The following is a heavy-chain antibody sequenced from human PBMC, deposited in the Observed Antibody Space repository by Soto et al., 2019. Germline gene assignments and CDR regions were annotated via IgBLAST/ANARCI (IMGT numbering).Heavy chain of an antibody. CDR1: GYTFTSYD. V-gene: IGHV1-8*01. Sequence: GASVKVSCKASGYTFTSYDINWVRQATGQGLEWMGWMNPNSGNTGYAQKFQGRVTMTRNTSISTAYMELSSLRSEDTAVYYCAREHSSSWRFDYWGQGTPVTVSS. D-gene: IGHD6-13*01. CDR2: MNPNSGNT. CDR3: AREHSSSWRFDY. J-gene: IGHJ4*02.